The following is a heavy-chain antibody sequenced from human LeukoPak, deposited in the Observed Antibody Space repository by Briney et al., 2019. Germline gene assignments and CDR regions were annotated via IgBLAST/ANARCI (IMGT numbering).Heavy chain of an antibody. CDR2: IKQDGREK. CDR3: AKENGDPYLDY. J-gene: IGHJ4*02. V-gene: IGHV3-7*04. CDR1: GFTFSRYW. D-gene: IGHD4-17*01. Sequence: PGGSLRLSCAASGFTFSRYWMSWVRQAPGKGLEWVANIKQDGREKYYVDSVKGRFTISRDHAKNSLYLQMNSLKVEDTAVYYCAKENGDPYLDYWGQGTLVTVSS.